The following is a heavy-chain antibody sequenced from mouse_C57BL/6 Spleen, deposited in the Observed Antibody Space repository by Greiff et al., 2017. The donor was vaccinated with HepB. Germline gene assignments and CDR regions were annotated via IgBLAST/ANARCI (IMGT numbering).Heavy chain of an antibody. CDR1: GFTFSSYA. D-gene: IGHD1-1*01. Sequence: DVMLVESGGGLVKPGGSLKLSCAASGFTFSSYAMSWVRQTPEKRLEWVATISDGGSYTYYPDNVKGRFTISRDNAKNNLYLQMSHLKSEDTAMYYCAREATVVARGYFDVWGTGTTVTVSS. J-gene: IGHJ1*03. CDR2: ISDGGSYT. V-gene: IGHV5-4*01. CDR3: AREATVVARGYFDV.